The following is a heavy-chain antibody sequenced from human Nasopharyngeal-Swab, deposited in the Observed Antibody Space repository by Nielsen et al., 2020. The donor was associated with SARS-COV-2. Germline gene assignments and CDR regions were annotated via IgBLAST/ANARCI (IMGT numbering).Heavy chain of an antibody. D-gene: IGHD3-22*01. V-gene: IGHV4-34*01. CDR2: ISRSGRT. CDR1: GGSFSGYY. CDR3: ARQGVPIRGWFKGYDRTAYEY. Sequence: SETLSLTCAVYGGSFSGYYWSWIRQSPGKGLEWIGEISRSGRTNYNPSLNSRVTISLDTSKNQFSLKVTSVTAADTAVYYCARQGVPIRGWFKGYDRTAYEYWGQGTLVTVSS. J-gene: IGHJ4*02.